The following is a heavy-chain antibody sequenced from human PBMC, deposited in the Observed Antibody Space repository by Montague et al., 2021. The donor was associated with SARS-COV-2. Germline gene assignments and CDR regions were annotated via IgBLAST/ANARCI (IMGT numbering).Heavy chain of an antibody. CDR3: AKTGGFSEILDDYDNPGDVPVRHRREDVKPARRAFDI. CDR1: GGSSSGSF. J-gene: IGHJ3*02. Sequence: SETLSLTCAVYGGSSSGSFWTWICQPPGKGLEWLGEINNRGTTKYNPSAEIRVLMSVDTSKNQFALRLTSVTVADTAVYYCAKTGGFSEILDDYDNPGDVPVRHRREDVKPARRAFDIWGRGQLVAVSS. CDR2: INNRGTT. D-gene: IGHD3-22*01. V-gene: IGHV4-34*01.